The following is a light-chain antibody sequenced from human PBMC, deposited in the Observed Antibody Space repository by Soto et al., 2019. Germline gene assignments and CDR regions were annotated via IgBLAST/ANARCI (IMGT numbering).Light chain of an antibody. CDR3: QQYGRSPPFA. Sequence: EIVLTQSPGTLSLSPGERATLTCRASQSVSSNYIAWYQQNPGQAPRLLIYGASTRATGIPDRFSGSGSGTDFTLTISRLEPEAFAVYFCQQYGRSPPFAFGQGTKVEIK. V-gene: IGKV3-20*01. CDR2: GAS. CDR1: QSVSSNY. J-gene: IGKJ2*01.